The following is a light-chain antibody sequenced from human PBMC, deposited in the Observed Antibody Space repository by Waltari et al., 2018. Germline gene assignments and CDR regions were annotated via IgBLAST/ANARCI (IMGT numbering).Light chain of an antibody. V-gene: IGKV3-20*01. CDR2: GAS. CDR1: QSVSRS. CDR3: QHYVRLPVS. J-gene: IGKJ1*01. Sequence: ETVLPQSLGTLSLSPGERATLSCRASQSVSRSLAWYQQKPGQAPRLLIYGASSRATGVPDRFSGSGSGTDFSLTISRLEPEDFAVYYCQHYVRLPVSFGQGTKVEIK.